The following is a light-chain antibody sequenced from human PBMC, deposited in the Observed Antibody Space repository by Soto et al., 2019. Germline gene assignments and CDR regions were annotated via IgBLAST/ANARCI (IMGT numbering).Light chain of an antibody. V-gene: IGKV3-15*01. CDR1: QSISSK. CDR3: QQYNNWPQWT. J-gene: IGKJ1*01. Sequence: EIVMTQSPATLSVSPGERVTLSCRASQSISSKLAWYQQKPGQAPRLLIYGASTSATDIPARFSGSGSGTEFTLTISSLQSEDFAVYYCQQYNNWPQWTFGQGTKVEIK. CDR2: GAS.